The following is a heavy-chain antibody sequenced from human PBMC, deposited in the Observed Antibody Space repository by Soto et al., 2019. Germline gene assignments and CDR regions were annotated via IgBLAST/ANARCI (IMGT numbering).Heavy chain of an antibody. D-gene: IGHD3-10*01. J-gene: IGHJ6*02. Sequence: SETLSLTCAVDGGSFSGYYWSWMRKPPGKGLEWIGEINHSGSTNYNPSLKSRVTISVDTSKNQFSLKLSSVTAADTAVYYCAILLGRRTGSGIYGMDVWGQGTTVS. V-gene: IGHV4-34*01. CDR2: INHSGST. CDR1: GGSFSGYY. CDR3: AILLGRRTGSGIYGMDV.